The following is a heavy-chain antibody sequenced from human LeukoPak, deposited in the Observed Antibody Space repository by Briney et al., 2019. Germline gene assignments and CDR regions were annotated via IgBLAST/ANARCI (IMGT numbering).Heavy chain of an antibody. V-gene: IGHV3-30*02. J-gene: IGHJ6*04. D-gene: IGHD5-12*01. CDR3: AKDYHDSGYELGGMDV. Sequence: GGSLRLSCAASGFTFSSYGMHWVRQAPGKGLEWVAFIRYDGSNKYYADSVKGRFTISRDNSKNTLYLQMNGLRAEDTAVYYCAKDYHDSGYELGGMDVWGKGTTVTVSS. CDR2: IRYDGSNK. CDR1: GFTFSSYG.